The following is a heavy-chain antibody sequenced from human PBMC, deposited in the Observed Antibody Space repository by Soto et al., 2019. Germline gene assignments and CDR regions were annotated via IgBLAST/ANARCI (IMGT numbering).Heavy chain of an antibody. Sequence: SVKVSCKASGGGNLRDYRTTWVRRAPGQGLEWMGGIIPKLGSANYAQNFQGRVTITADESTNTVYMELRSLRSDDTAVYYCARDRERFLPGYWGQGTLVTVSS. CDR2: IIPKLGSA. CDR3: ARDRERFLPGY. V-gene: IGHV1-69*13. CDR1: GGGNLRDYR. J-gene: IGHJ4*02. D-gene: IGHD3-3*01.